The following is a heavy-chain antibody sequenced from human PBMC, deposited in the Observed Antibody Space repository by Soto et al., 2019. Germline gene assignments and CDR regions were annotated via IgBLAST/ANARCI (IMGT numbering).Heavy chain of an antibody. D-gene: IGHD2-2*01. CDR1: GYTFTGYY. CDR3: ARVRDIVVVPAATKWFDP. J-gene: IGHJ5*02. V-gene: IGHV1-2*02. Sequence: ASVKVSCKASGYTFTGYYMHWVRQAPGQGLEWMGWINPNSGGTNYAQKFQGRVTMTRDTSISTAYMELSRLRSDDTAVYYCARVRDIVVVPAATKWFDPWGQGTLVTVSS. CDR2: INPNSGGT.